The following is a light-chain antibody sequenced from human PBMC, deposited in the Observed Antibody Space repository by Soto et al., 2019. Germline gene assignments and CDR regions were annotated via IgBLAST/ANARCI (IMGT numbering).Light chain of an antibody. CDR1: SSDVGGYDY. CDR3: SSYAIRTAYL. V-gene: IGLV2-14*01. J-gene: IGLJ1*01. Sequence: QSALTQPASVSGSPGQSITISCTGTSSDVGGYDYVSWYKLHPGRAPKLMVFEVSNRPSGVSYRFSGSKSGNTASLTISGLHAEDEADYCCSSYAIRTAYLFGTGTKLTVL. CDR2: EVS.